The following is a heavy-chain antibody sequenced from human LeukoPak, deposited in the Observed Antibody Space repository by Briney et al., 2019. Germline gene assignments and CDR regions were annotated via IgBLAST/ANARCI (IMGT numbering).Heavy chain of an antibody. V-gene: IGHV1-2*02. Sequence: ASVKVSCKASGYTFTGYYMHWVRQAPGQGLEWMGWINPNSGGTNYAQKLQGRVTMTTDTSTSTAYMELRSLRSDDTAVYYCARARGGLWFGLEGFKDYWGQGTLVTVSS. CDR1: GYTFTGYY. CDR3: ARARGGLWFGLEGFKDY. CDR2: INPNSGGT. J-gene: IGHJ4*02. D-gene: IGHD3-10*01.